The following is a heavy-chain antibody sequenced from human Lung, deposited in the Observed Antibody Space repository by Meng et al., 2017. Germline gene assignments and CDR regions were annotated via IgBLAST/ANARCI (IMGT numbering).Heavy chain of an antibody. J-gene: IGHJ4*02. CDR1: GFTFSRNA. CDR3: ARNNYGDYYFDY. D-gene: IGHD4-17*01. V-gene: IGHV3-30*01. Sequence: VQVVESGGGVVQPGRSLRLSLAASGFTFSRNAMHWVRQAPGKGLEWVAAISYDGSNQHYADSVKGRFTISRDNSENTLYLQMNSLRAEDTAVYYCARNNYGDYYFDYWGQGTLVTVSS. CDR2: ISYDGSNQ.